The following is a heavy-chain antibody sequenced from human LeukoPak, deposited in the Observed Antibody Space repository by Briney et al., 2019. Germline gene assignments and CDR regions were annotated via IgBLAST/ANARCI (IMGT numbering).Heavy chain of an antibody. J-gene: IGHJ4*02. D-gene: IGHD5-18*01. CDR2: IYHSGST. V-gene: IGHV4-38-2*02. CDR3: ARAIQLWSVDY. Sequence: ASETLSLTCTVSGYSISSGYYWGWIRQPPGKGLEWIGSIYHSGSTYYNPSLKSRVTISVDTSKNQFSLKLSSVTAADTAVYYCARAIQLWSVDYWGQGTLVTVSS. CDR1: GYSISSGYY.